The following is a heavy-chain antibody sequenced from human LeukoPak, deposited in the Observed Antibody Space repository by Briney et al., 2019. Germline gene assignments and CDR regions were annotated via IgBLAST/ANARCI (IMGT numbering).Heavy chain of an antibody. J-gene: IGHJ6*03. CDR3: ARRGSSGWYGDSIYYYMDV. CDR2: INHSGST. CDR1: GGSFSGYY. Sequence: LSETLSLTCAVYGGSFSGYYWSWIRQPPGKGLEWIGEINHSGSTNYNPSLKSRVTISVDKSKNQFSLKLSSVTAADTAVYYCARRGSSGWYGDSIYYYMDVWGKGTTVTVSS. V-gene: IGHV4-34*01. D-gene: IGHD6-19*01.